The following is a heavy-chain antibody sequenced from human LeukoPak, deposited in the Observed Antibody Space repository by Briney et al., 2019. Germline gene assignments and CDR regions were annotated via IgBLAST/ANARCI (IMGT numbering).Heavy chain of an antibody. CDR2: ISGYGGGT. CDR1: GFKLDNYA. D-gene: IGHD2-2*01. Sequence: PGGSLRLSCAASGFKLDNYALSWVRQAPGKGLEWVSAISGYGGGTYYADSVKGRFTISRDNSKNTLYLQMNSLRAEDTAVYYCANPRVPAANGWFDPWGQGTLVTVSS. J-gene: IGHJ5*02. CDR3: ANPRVPAANGWFDP. V-gene: IGHV3-23*01.